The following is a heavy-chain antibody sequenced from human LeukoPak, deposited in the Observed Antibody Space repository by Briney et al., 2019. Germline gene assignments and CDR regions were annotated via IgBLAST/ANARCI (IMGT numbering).Heavy chain of an antibody. D-gene: IGHD2-8*02. V-gene: IGHV1-69*04. Sequence: SVKVSCKSSGASFGRYGISWVRQAPGQGLEWMGRIIPLVDVTNYAQRFQVKVTITADRFTSTAYLELTSLTSDDTAVYYCARDMSPPGVLVTSDYGMDVWGRGTTVIVSS. J-gene: IGHJ6*02. CDR1: GASFGRYG. CDR2: IIPLVDVT. CDR3: ARDMSPPGVLVTSDYGMDV.